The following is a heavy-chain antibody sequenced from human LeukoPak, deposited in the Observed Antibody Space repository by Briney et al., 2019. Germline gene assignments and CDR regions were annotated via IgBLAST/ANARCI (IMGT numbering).Heavy chain of an antibody. V-gene: IGHV3-7*01. CDR3: ASLNREYYDILTGLFYYYYYMDV. J-gene: IGHJ6*03. CDR1: GFTFSSYW. CDR2: IKQDGSEK. Sequence: PGGSLSLSCAASGFTFSSYWMSWVRQAPGKGLEWVANIKQDGSEKYYVDSVKGRFTISRDNAKNSLYLQMNSLRAEDTAVYYCASLNREYYDILTGLFYYYYYMDVWGKGTTVTISS. D-gene: IGHD3-9*01.